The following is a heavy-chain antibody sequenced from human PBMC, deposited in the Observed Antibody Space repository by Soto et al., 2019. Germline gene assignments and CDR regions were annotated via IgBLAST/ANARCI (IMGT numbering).Heavy chain of an antibody. CDR3: ARGPPIAVAGTHDY. V-gene: IGHV3-21*01. CDR1: GFTFSSYS. CDR2: ISSSSSYI. D-gene: IGHD6-19*01. J-gene: IGHJ4*02. Sequence: GGSLRLSCAASGFTFSSYSMNWVRQAPGKGLEWVSSISSSSSYIYYADSVKGRFTISRDNAKNSLYLQMNSLRAEDTAVYYCARGPPIAVAGTHDYWGQGTLVTVSS.